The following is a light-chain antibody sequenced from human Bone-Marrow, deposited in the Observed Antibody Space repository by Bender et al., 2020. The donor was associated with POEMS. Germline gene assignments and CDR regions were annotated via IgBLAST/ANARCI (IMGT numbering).Light chain of an antibody. J-gene: IGLJ1*01. V-gene: IGLV1-44*01. CDR3: CSYAGTSTLYV. CDR1: DSNFGGNN. CDR2: SNY. Sequence: QSVLTQPPSASGTPGQSVIISCSGTDSNFGGNNVNWYQHLPGTAPRLVVYSNYQRPSGVPARFSGSKSGNTASLTISGLQAEDEADFYCCSYAGTSTLYVFGTGTKVTVL.